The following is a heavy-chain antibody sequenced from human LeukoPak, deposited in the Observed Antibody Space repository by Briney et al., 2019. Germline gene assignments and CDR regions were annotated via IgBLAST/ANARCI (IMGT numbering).Heavy chain of an antibody. J-gene: IGHJ5*02. CDR3: ARHSPGYPFFDP. Sequence: ASVKVSCKASGYTFTGYYMHWVRQAPGQGLEWMGWINPNSGGTNYAQKFQGRVTMTRDTSISTAYMELSRLRSDDTAVYYCARHSPGYPFFDPWGQGTLVTVSS. CDR2: INPNSGGT. V-gene: IGHV1-2*02. CDR1: GYTFTGYY. D-gene: IGHD2-15*01.